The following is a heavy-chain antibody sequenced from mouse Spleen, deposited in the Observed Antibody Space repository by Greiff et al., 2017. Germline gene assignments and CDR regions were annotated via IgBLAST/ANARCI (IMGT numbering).Heavy chain of an antibody. V-gene: IGHV1-54*01. CDR2: INPGSGGT. CDR3: ARSTVVAPFDY. Sequence: VQLQQSGAELVRPGTSVKVSCKASGYAFTNYLIEWVKQRPGQGLEWIGVINPGSGGTNYNEKFKGKATLTADKSSSTAYMQLSSLTSDDSAVYFCARSTVVAPFDYWGQGTTLTVSS. J-gene: IGHJ2*01. D-gene: IGHD1-1*01. CDR1: GYAFTNYL.